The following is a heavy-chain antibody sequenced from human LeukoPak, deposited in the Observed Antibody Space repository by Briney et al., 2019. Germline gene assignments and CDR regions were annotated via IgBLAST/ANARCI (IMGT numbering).Heavy chain of an antibody. CDR3: ARPVAGPYYFDY. V-gene: IGHV1-69*06. J-gene: IGHJ4*02. D-gene: IGHD6-19*01. CDR1: GGTFSSYA. Sequence: SVKVSCKASGGTFSSYAISWVRQAPGQGLEWMGGIIPIFGTANYAQKFQGQVTISVDKSISTAYLQWSSLKASDTAMYYCARPVAGPYYFDYWGQGTLVTVSS. CDR2: IIPIFGTA.